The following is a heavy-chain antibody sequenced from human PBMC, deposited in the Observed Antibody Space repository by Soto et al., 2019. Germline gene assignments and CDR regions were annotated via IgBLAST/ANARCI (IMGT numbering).Heavy chain of an antibody. CDR3: ARDDTAMVTH. D-gene: IGHD5-18*01. CDR2: IYHSGII. Sequence: XETLSLTCTVSGYSISSGYYWGWIRQPPGKGLEWVGSIYHSGIIYYNPSLKSRVTISVDTSKNQFSLKLSSVTAADTAVYYCARDDTAMVTHWGQGPLVTVSS. CDR1: GYSISSGYY. V-gene: IGHV4-38-2*02. J-gene: IGHJ1*01.